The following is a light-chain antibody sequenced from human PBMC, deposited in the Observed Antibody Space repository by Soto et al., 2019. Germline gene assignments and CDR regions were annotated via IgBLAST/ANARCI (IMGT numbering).Light chain of an antibody. J-gene: IGKJ2*01. CDR3: QQYNNWPYT. Sequence: EILLTQSPAILSVSPGDGATLSCRAGQSLSTDLAWYQQKPGHPPRLLVYGASTRATGIPARFTGRGSGAEFTLTISSLQSEDFAVYFCQQYNNWPYTFGQGTRLEIK. CDR2: GAS. CDR1: QSLSTD. V-gene: IGKV3-15*01.